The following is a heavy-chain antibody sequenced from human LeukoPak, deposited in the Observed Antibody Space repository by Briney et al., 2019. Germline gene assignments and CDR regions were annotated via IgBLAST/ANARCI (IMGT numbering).Heavy chain of an antibody. Sequence: GGSLRLSCAASGFTFSNYALHWVRQAPGKGLEWVAVMSYDGNNRYYADSLKGRFTISRDNSKNTLYLQMNSLGTEDTAVYYCARDRGETYHSSGYYNYFDYWGQGSLVTVSS. V-gene: IGHV3-30*04. CDR1: GFTFSNYA. D-gene: IGHD3-3*01. CDR2: MSYDGNNR. CDR3: ARDRGETYHSSGYYNYFDY. J-gene: IGHJ4*02.